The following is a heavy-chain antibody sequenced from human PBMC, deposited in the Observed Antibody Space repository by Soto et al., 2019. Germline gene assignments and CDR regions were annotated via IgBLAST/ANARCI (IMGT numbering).Heavy chain of an antibody. CDR1: GFSLSTSGVG. D-gene: IGHD6-13*01. CDR3: EHRRSRSLAAAGYYYYGMDV. CDR2: IYWDDDK. J-gene: IGHJ6*04. Sequence: SGPTLVNPTHTLTLTCTFSGFSLSTSGVGVGWIRQPPGKALEWLALIYWDDDKRYSPSLKSRLTITKDTSKNQVVLTMTNMDPVDTATYYCEHRRSRSLAAAGYYYYGMDVWGKGTTVTVSS. V-gene: IGHV2-5*02.